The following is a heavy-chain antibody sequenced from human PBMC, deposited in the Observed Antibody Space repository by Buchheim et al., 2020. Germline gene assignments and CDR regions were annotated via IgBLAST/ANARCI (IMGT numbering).Heavy chain of an antibody. J-gene: IGHJ5*02. D-gene: IGHD3-10*01. CDR3: ARGLFYFGSGGWFDP. CDR1: GGSLGGYY. V-gene: IGHV4-34*01. Sequence: QVQLQQWGAGLVKPSETLSLTCAVYGGSLGGYYWTWIRQPPGRGLEWIGEVTPRGTTNYGPPLRRRVAISVDTSKNQVSLRLTSVTAADTAVYYCARGLFYFGSGGWFDPWGQGTL. CDR2: VTPRGTT.